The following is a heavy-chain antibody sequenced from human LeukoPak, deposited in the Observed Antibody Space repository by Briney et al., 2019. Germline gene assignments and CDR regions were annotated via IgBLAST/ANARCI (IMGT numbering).Heavy chain of an antibody. Sequence: PGGSLRLSCAASGFTFSSYSMNWVRQAPGKGLEWVSSISRSSNYKYYADSVKGRFTISRDNAKHSLYLQMNSLRAEDTAVYYCARGPSGYHNTGGQGTLVTVSS. CDR1: GFTFSSYS. V-gene: IGHV3-21*01. J-gene: IGHJ4*02. D-gene: IGHD5-12*01. CDR3: ARGPSGYHNT. CDR2: ISRSSNYK.